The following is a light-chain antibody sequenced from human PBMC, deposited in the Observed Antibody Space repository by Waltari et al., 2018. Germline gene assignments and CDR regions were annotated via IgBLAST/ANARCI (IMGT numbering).Light chain of an antibody. CDR3: SSYAGSSAPRM. CDR2: EGT. J-gene: IGLJ3*02. CDR1: NSDVGSYNL. Sequence: QSALIQPASVSGSPGQSITMSCTDTNSDVGSYNLVTLYQQYPGNAPKLLIYEGTKRSSVVSYLFSASKSGNTASLTISGLQAEDEADYYCSSYAGSSAPRMFGGGTKLTVL. V-gene: IGLV2-23*01.